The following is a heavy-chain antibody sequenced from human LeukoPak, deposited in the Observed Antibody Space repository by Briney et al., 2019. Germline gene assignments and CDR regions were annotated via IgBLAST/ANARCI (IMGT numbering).Heavy chain of an antibody. CDR1: GFTFSSYS. CDR3: AGHNDYGDYGSSDH. D-gene: IGHD4-17*01. CDR2: ISSSSSYI. V-gene: IGHV3-21*01. Sequence: PGGSLRLSCAASGFTFSSYSMNWVRQAPGKGLEWVSSISSSSSYIYYADSVKGRFTISRDNAKNSLYLQMNSLRAEDTAVYYCAGHNDYGDYGSSDHWGQGTLVTVSS. J-gene: IGHJ4*02.